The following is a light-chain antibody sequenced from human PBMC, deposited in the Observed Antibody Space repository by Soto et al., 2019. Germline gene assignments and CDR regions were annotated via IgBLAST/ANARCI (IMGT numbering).Light chain of an antibody. Sequence: IQEAQCASSLSASVGNKVTITCRASQTISTYLNWYRQKPGKAPRLLIYDASSLLSGVPSRFSGSGSGTDFTLTIASLQPEDFSTYYCQQSDSTPYTFGQRTNVDI. CDR2: DAS. J-gene: IGKJ2*01. CDR1: QTISTY. V-gene: IGKV1-39*01. CDR3: QQSDSTPYT.